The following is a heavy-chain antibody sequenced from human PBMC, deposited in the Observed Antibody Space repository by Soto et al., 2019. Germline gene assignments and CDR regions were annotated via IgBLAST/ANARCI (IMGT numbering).Heavy chain of an antibody. J-gene: IGHJ6*02. Sequence: ASVNVSCKVSGYTLTELSMHWVRQAPGKGLEWMGGFGPEDGETIYAQKFQGRVTMTEDTSTSTAYMELSSLRSEDTAVYYCARGRDTAMVRHYYYYGMDVWGQGTTVTVSS. V-gene: IGHV1-24*01. CDR3: ARGRDTAMVRHYYYYGMDV. CDR1: GYTLTELS. D-gene: IGHD5-18*01. CDR2: FGPEDGET.